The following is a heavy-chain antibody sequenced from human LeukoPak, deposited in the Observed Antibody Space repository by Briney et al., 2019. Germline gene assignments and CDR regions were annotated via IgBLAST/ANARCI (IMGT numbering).Heavy chain of an antibody. J-gene: IGHJ4*02. CDR1: GGSISSSSHY. D-gene: IGHD3-16*01. V-gene: IGHV4-39*07. Sequence: SETLSLTCTVSGGSISSSSHYWGWIRQPPGKGLEWIGSISYSGSTSYNPSLKSRVTMSVDTSKNQFSLKLSSVTAADTAVYYCAGGWGYFDYWGQGPLVTVSS. CDR2: ISYSGST. CDR3: AGGWGYFDY.